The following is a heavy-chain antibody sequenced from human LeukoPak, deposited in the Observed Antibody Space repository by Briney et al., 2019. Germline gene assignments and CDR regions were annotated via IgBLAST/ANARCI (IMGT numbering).Heavy chain of an antibody. D-gene: IGHD4-17*01. CDR3: ARGLGLTAVTEHYFDY. J-gene: IGHJ4*02. CDR2: ISYSGST. CDR1: GDSVSIYY. V-gene: IGHV4-59*08. Sequence: SETLFLTCTVSGDSVSIYYWSWIRQPPGKGLEWIGYISYSGSTDYNPSLKSRVTISVDTSKNQFSLKLSSVTAADTAVYYCARGLGLTAVTEHYFDYWGQGTLVTVSS.